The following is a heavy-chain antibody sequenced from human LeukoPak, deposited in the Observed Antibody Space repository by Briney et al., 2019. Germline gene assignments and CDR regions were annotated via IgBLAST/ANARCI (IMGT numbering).Heavy chain of an antibody. Sequence: GGSLRLSCAASGFTFSSYWMHWVRQAPGKGLVWFSRINSDGSSTSYADSMKGRFTISRDNAKNTLYLQMNSLRAEDTAVYYCAREMFVLDGSYGDWGQGTLVTVSS. J-gene: IGHJ4*02. D-gene: IGHD3-3*01. V-gene: IGHV3-74*01. CDR2: INSDGSST. CDR3: AREMFVLDGSYGD. CDR1: GFTFSSYW.